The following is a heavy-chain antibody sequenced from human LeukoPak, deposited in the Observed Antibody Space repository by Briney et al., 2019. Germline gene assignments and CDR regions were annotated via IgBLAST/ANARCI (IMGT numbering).Heavy chain of an antibody. Sequence: PGGSLRLSYVASGFTFSSNWMSWVRQAPGKGLGGVAYIKEDGGETYYVDSVKGRFTISRDNAKNSLYLQMNSLRVEDTAVYYCARGTGGLRPLDYWGQGTLVTVSS. D-gene: IGHD5-12*01. CDR2: IKEDGGET. J-gene: IGHJ4*02. CDR1: GFTFSSNW. CDR3: ARGTGGLRPLDY. V-gene: IGHV3-7*01.